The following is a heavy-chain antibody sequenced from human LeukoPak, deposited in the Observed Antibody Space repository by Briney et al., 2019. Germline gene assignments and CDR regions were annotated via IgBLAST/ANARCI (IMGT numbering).Heavy chain of an antibody. D-gene: IGHD1-1*01. Sequence: IXWGRXATGQGGGGMXWMNPNSGNTGYAQKFQGRDTITRETSISTAYMELSSLRSEDTAVYYCARGPNWNAGIYYLDYWGRGTLVTVSS. V-gene: IGHV1-8*01. CDR3: ARGPNWNAGIYYLDY. CDR2: MNPNSGNT. J-gene: IGHJ4*02.